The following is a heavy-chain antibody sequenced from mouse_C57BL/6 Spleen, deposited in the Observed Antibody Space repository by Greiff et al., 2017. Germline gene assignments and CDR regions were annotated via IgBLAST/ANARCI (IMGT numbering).Heavy chain of an antibody. CDR2: IDPENGDT. CDR3: TNYSNYVWFAY. V-gene: IGHV14-4*01. Sequence: VQLQQSGAELVRPGASVKLSCTASGFNIKDDYMHWVKQRPEQGLEWIGGIDPENGDTEYASKFQGKATITADTSSNTAYLQLSSLTSEDTAVYYCTNYSNYVWFAYWGQGTLVTVSA. J-gene: IGHJ3*01. D-gene: IGHD2-5*01. CDR1: GFNIKDDY.